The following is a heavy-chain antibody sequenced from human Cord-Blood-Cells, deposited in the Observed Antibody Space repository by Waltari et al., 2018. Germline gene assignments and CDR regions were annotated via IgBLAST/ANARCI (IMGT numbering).Heavy chain of an antibody. CDR1: GYSFTSYW. Sequence: EVQLVQSGAEVKKPGESLKISCKGSGYSFTSYWIGWVRQLPGKGLEWMGIISPGDSDTRYSPSFQGQVTISADKSISTAYLQWSSLKASDTAMYYCARHRETGDLVDAFDIWGQGTMVTVSS. CDR2: ISPGDSDT. V-gene: IGHV5-51*01. D-gene: IGHD7-27*01. CDR3: ARHRETGDLVDAFDI. J-gene: IGHJ3*02.